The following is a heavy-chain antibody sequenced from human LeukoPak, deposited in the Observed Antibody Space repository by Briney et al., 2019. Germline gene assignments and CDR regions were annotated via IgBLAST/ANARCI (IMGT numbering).Heavy chain of an antibody. CDR3: ERVRFSGSFSGFDY. V-gene: IGHV4-4*07. CDR2: IYTSGSS. Sequence: PSETLSLTCTVSGGSFSPDYWSWIRQPAGRGLEWIGRIYTSGSSNYNPSLKSRATMSVDTSKNQISLKLTSVTAADTAVYYCERVRFSGSFSGFDYWGQGALVTVSS. CDR1: GGSFSPDY. D-gene: IGHD1-26*01. J-gene: IGHJ4*02.